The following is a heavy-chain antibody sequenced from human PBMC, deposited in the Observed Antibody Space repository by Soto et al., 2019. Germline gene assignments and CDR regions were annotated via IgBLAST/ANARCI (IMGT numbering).Heavy chain of an antibody. CDR2: INPNSGGT. CDR1: GYTFTGYN. J-gene: IGHJ6*02. Sequence: ASVKVSCKASGYTFTGYNMHWVRQAPGQGLEWMGWINPNSGGTNYAQKFQGRVTMTRDTSISTAYMELSRLRSDDTAVYYCARGEGQLRANYYYGMDVWGQGTTVTVSS. D-gene: IGHD6-6*01. V-gene: IGHV1-2*02. CDR3: ARGEGQLRANYYYGMDV.